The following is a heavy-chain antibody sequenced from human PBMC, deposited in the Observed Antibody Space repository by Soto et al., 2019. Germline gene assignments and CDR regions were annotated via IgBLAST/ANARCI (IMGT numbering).Heavy chain of an antibody. J-gene: IGHJ3*02. CDR2: VTGRSSST. V-gene: IGHV3-23*01. Sequence: EVRLLESGGGLVQPGGSLRLSCVASGFTFSNYAISWVRQAPGKGLEWVSVVTGRSSSTYYADSVEGRFIISRDNSRNPLFLQMHSLGAEDTAVYYCTKHLPSKKHQRRWADAFHIWGQGTILSVSS. CDR3: TKHLPSKKHQRRWADAFHI. D-gene: IGHD2-2*01. CDR1: GFTFSNYA.